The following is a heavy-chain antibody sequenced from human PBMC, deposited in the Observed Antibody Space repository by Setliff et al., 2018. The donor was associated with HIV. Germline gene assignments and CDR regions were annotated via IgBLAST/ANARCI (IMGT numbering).Heavy chain of an antibody. CDR1: GGSISSSSYY. D-gene: IGHD5-18*01. CDR3: ARDGYTNGYGYYYFYMDV. CDR2: IYYSGST. Sequence: SETLSLTCTVSGGSISSSSYYWGWIRQPPGKGLEWIGSIYYSGSTYYNPSLKSRVSISIDTSKNQFSLKLSSVTAADTAVYFCARDGYTNGYGYYYFYMDVWGKGTTVTVSS. J-gene: IGHJ6*03. V-gene: IGHV4-39*07.